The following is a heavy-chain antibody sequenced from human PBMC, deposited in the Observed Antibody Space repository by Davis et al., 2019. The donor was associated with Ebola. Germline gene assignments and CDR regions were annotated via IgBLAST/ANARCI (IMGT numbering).Heavy chain of an antibody. CDR1: GFTFTSYA. V-gene: IGHV3-48*02. CDR3: AREGIITSGLDV. D-gene: IGHD1-14*01. J-gene: IGHJ6*02. Sequence: GESLKISCVASGFTFTSYAMSWVRQAPGKGLEWVSYISSSTSGTTTVYYADSVKGRFTVSRDDARNSLSLQMNSLRDDDTAIYYCAREGIITSGLDVWGQGTTVTVSS. CDR2: ISSSTSGTTTV.